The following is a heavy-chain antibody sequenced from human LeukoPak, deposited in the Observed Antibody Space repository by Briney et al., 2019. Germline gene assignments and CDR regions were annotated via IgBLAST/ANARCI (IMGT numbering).Heavy chain of an antibody. D-gene: IGHD3-22*01. CDR3: ARARITMIVVAAFDI. CDR1: GFIFDDYA. Sequence: GGSLRLSCAASGFIFDDYAMHWVRQAPGKGLEWVAGISWNSGSIGYADSVKGRFTISRDNAKNSLYLQMNSLRAEDMALYYCARARITMIVVAAFDIWGQGTMVTVAS. J-gene: IGHJ3*02. V-gene: IGHV3-9*03. CDR2: ISWNSGSI.